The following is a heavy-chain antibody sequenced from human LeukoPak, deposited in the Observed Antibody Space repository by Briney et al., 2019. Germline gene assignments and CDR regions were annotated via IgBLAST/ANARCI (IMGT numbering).Heavy chain of an antibody. CDR2: INPNSGGT. CDR1: GYTFTDYY. Sequence: ASVKVSCKASGYTFTDYYIHWVRQAPGQGLEWMGWINPNSGGTNYAQKFQGRVTMTRDTSISTAYMELSRLRSDDIAIYFCATTGREDSSGWFSYYYYYYMDVWGKGTTVTVSS. J-gene: IGHJ6*03. CDR3: ATTGREDSSGWFSYYYYYYMDV. D-gene: IGHD6-19*01. V-gene: IGHV1-2*02.